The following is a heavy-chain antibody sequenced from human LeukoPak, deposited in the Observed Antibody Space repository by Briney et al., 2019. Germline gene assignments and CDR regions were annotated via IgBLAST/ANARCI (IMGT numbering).Heavy chain of an antibody. CDR2: IYYSGST. V-gene: IGHV4-59*01. CDR1: GGSISSYY. J-gene: IGHJ5*02. Sequence: SEALSPTCTVSGGSISSYYWSWIRQPPGKGLEWIGYIYYSGSTNYNPSLKSRVTISVDTSKNQFSLKLSSVTAADTAVYYRAMGVVPVTRGWFEPWGQGTLVTVSS. D-gene: IGHD2-15*01. CDR3: AMGVVPVTRGWFEP.